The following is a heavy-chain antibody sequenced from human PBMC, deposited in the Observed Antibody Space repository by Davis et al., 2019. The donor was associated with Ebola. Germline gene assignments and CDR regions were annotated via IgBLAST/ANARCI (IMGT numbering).Heavy chain of an antibody. CDR1: GGSISSSNW. Sequence: SETLSLTCAVSGGSISSSNWWSWVRQPPGKGLEWIGEIYHSGSTNYNPSLKSRVTISVDKSKNQFSLKLSSVTAADTAVYYCARRGIYYDSSGYYHGAFDIWGQGTMVTVSS. J-gene: IGHJ3*02. CDR3: ARRGIYYDSSGYYHGAFDI. CDR2: IYHSGST. V-gene: IGHV4-4*02. D-gene: IGHD3-22*01.